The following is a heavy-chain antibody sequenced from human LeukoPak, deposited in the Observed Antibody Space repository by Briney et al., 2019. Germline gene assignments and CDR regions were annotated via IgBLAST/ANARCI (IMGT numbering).Heavy chain of an antibody. J-gene: IGHJ5*02. CDR1: GYTLTELS. CDR2: FDPEDGET. V-gene: IGHV1-24*01. Sequence: ASVKVSCKVSGYTLTELSMRWVRQAPGKGLEWMGGFDPEDGETIYAQKFQGRVTMTEDTSTDTAYMELSSLRSEDTAVYYCANQEYGSGSYYNSNWFDPWGQGTLVTVSS. D-gene: IGHD3-10*01. CDR3: ANQEYGSGSYYNSNWFDP.